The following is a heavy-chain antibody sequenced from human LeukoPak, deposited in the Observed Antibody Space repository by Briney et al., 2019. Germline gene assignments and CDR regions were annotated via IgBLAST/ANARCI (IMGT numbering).Heavy chain of an antibody. CDR3: ARRREGLPKGLNYFDY. CDR2: IYPGDSDT. D-gene: IGHD2-21*02. V-gene: IGHV5-51*01. CDR1: GYSFTSYW. J-gene: IGHJ4*02. Sequence: NPGESLKISCKGSGYSFTSYWIGWVRQMPGKGLEWMGIIYPGDSDTRYSPSFQGQVTISADKSISTAYLQWSSLKASDTAMYYCARRREGLPKGLNYFDYWGQGTLVTVSS.